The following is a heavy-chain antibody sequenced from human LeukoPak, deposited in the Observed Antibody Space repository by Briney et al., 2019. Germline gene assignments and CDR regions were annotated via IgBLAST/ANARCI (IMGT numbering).Heavy chain of an antibody. CDR2: INHGGTT. Sequence: SEALSLTCGVYGGSFSGYFWSWIRQTPGTGLEWIGDINHGGTTNYNPPLKSRVTISVDTSKNHYSLKMNSVTAADTAIYYCARVQSSWGGRYFDWLPAFDIWGQGAVVTVSS. CDR3: ARVQSSWGGRYFDWLPAFDI. J-gene: IGHJ3*02. V-gene: IGHV4-34*01. CDR1: GGSFSGYF. D-gene: IGHD3-9*01.